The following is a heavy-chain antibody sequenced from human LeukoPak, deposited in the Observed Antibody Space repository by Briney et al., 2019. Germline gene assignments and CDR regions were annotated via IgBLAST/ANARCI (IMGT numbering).Heavy chain of an antibody. V-gene: IGHV3-23*01. Sequence: PGGSLRLSCAASGFTFSSYAMSWVRQAPGKGLGWVSAISGSGGSTYYADSVKGRFTISRDNSKNTLYLQMNSLRAEDTAVYYCAKQVAPYYYDSSGYYYDYWGQGTLVTVSS. CDR2: ISGSGGST. CDR3: AKQVAPYYYDSSGYYYDY. J-gene: IGHJ4*02. CDR1: GFTFSSYA. D-gene: IGHD3-22*01.